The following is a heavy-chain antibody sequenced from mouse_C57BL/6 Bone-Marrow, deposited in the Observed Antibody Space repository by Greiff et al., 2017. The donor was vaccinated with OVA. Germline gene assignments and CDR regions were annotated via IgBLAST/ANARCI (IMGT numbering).Heavy chain of an antibody. CDR3: ASYGSSYPIAY. Sequence: QVQLQQPGAELVMPGASVKLSCKASGYTFTSYWMHWVKQRPGQGLEWIGEIDPSDSYTNYKQKFKGKSTLTVDKSSSKDYMQLSSLASEDSAVYFCASYGSSYPIAYWGQGTLVTVAA. CDR1: GYTFTSYW. CDR2: IDPSDSYT. J-gene: IGHJ3*01. D-gene: IGHD1-1*01. V-gene: IGHV1-69*01.